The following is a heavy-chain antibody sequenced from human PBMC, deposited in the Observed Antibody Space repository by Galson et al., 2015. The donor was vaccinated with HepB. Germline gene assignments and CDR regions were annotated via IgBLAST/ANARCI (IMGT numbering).Heavy chain of an antibody. CDR1: GGSVSDSY. V-gene: IGHV4-4*07. Sequence: TLSLTCTVSGGSVSDSYWGWIRQSAENGLEFIGQIYSDGTTNYNPSLRSRVTMSVDASKNHFSLILSSVTAADTAIYYCARDWSDSDFHYDSWGQGILVTVSS. J-gene: IGHJ4*02. CDR2: IYSDGTT. D-gene: IGHD3-3*01. CDR3: ARDWSDSDFHYDS.